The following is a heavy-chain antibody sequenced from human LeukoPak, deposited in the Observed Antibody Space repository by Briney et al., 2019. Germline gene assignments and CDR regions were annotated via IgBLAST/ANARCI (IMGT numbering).Heavy chain of an antibody. V-gene: IGHV1-2*02. CDR1: GFTFSSYG. D-gene: IGHD3-9*01. CDR3: ARDGDILTGLLDY. J-gene: IGHJ4*02. CDR2: INPNSGGT. Sequence: PGGSLRLSCAASGFTFSSYGMHWVRQAPGQGLEWMGWINPNSGGTNYAQKSQGRVTMTRDTSISTAYMELSRLRSDDTAVYYCARDGDILTGLLDYWGQGTLVTVSS.